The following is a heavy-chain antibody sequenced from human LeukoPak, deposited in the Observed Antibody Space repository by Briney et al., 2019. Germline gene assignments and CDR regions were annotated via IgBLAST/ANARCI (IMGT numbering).Heavy chain of an antibody. CDR2: IYNSGST. Sequence: SETLSLTCTVSDGSITSYYWNWIRQPPGKGLEWIGNIYNSGSTDYNPSLKSRVTISVNTSKDQISLKLSSVTAADTAVYYCARDKGPYWYFDLWGRGTLVTVSS. J-gene: IGHJ2*01. CDR1: DGSITSYY. CDR3: ARDKGPYWYFDL. V-gene: IGHV4-59*01.